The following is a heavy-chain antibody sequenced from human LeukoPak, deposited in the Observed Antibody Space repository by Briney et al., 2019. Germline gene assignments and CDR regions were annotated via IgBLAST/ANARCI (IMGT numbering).Heavy chain of an antibody. D-gene: IGHD2-15*01. CDR3: AREVVVAATPLVDY. CDR2: ISSSSYI. J-gene: IGHJ4*02. Sequence: GGSLRLSCAASGFTFSSYSMNWVRQAPGKGLEWVSSISSSSYIYYADSVKGRFTISRDNAKNSLYLQMNSLRAEDTAVYYCAREVVVAATPLVDYWGQGTLVTVSS. V-gene: IGHV3-21*01. CDR1: GFTFSSYS.